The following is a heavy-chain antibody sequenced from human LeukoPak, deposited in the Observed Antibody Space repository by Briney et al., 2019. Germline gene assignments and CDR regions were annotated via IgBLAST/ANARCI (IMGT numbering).Heavy chain of an antibody. CDR3: AKAADTNYFRYGDY. Sequence: GGSLRLSCEASGFTFSGYVMSWVRQAPGKGLEWVSVIGTIPGVTYYTESVKGRFTISRDNSKNTVYLQMNNLRADDTALYFCAKAADTNYFRYGDYWGQGTLVTVSS. D-gene: IGHD1-7*01. V-gene: IGHV3-23*01. J-gene: IGHJ4*02. CDR1: GFTFSGYV. CDR2: IGTIPGVT.